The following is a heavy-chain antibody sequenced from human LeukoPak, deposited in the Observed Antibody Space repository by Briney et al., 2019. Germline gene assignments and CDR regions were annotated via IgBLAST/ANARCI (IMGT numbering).Heavy chain of an antibody. V-gene: IGHV3-66*02. D-gene: IGHD4-17*01. CDR3: ARDLGTFYGDHVLS. CDR2: IYSGGST. Sequence: PGGSLRLSCAASGFTVSSNYMSWFRQAPGKGLEWVSVIYSGGSTYYADSVKGRFTISRDNSKNTLYLQMNSLRAEDTAVYYCARDLGTFYGDHVLSWGQGTLVTVSS. CDR1: GFTVSSNY. J-gene: IGHJ5*02.